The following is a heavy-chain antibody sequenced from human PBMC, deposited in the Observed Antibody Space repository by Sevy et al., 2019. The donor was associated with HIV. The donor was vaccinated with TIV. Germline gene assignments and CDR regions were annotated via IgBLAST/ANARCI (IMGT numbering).Heavy chain of an antibody. CDR3: ARRGYDTSGYPQYYFDS. Sequence: GESLKISCKGSGYRFTSYWIGWVRQMPGKGLEWIGIIYPDDSETRYSPSFQGQVTISVDKSINTAYVQWSSLKASDTAMYFCARRGYDTSGYPQYYFDSWGQGTLVTVSS. CDR1: GYRFTSYW. V-gene: IGHV5-51*01. J-gene: IGHJ4*02. CDR2: IYPDDSET. D-gene: IGHD3-22*01.